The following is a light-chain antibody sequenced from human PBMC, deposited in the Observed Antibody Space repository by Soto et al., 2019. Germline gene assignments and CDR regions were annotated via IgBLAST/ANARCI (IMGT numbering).Light chain of an antibody. CDR1: QSVFSS. CDR3: QQYHNWPA. Sequence: IVMTQSPATLSVSPGARATLSCRASQSVFSSLAWFQQRPGQAPRLLIYGSATRATGIPARFSGSGSGTEFTLTISSLQSEDSAVYYCQQYHNWPAFGQGTKVDIK. J-gene: IGKJ1*01. V-gene: IGKV3-15*01. CDR2: GSA.